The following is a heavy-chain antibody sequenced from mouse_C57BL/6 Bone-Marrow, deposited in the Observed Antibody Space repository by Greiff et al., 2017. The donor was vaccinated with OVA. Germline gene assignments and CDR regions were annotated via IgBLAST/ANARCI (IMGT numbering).Heavy chain of an antibody. CDR2: IYPGGGYT. CDR3: ARRGICCNYESYAMDY. J-gene: IGHJ4*01. V-gene: IGHV1-63*01. CDR1: GYTFTNYW. Sequence: QVQLQQSGAELVRPGTSVKMSCKASGYTFTNYWIGWAKQRPGHGLEWIGDIYPGGGYTNYNEKFKGKATLTADKSSSTAYMQFSSLTSEDSAIYYCARRGICCNYESYAMDYWGQGTSVTVSS. D-gene: IGHD2-1*01.